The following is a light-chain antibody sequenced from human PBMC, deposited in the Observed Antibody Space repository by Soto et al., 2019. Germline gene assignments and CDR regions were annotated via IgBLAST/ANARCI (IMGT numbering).Light chain of an antibody. J-gene: IGKJ1*01. CDR2: DAS. CDR1: QTITRG. CDR3: QQYNSYSTT. Sequence: DIQMTQSPSTLSASVGDRVTITCRPSQTITRGLAWYQQKPGKAPKVLIYDASSLESGVPSRFSGSGSGTEFTLTISSLQPEDSATYYCQQYNSYSTTFGQGTKV. V-gene: IGKV1-5*01.